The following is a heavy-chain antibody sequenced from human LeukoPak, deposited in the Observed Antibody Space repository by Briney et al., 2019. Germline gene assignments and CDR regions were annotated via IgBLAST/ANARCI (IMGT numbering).Heavy chain of an antibody. CDR3: ARVWYSYGYFDY. D-gene: IGHD5-18*01. CDR1: GYTFTGYY. V-gene: IGHV1-2*06. CDR2: INPNSGGT. Sequence: ASVKVSYKASGYTFTGYYMHWVRQAPGQGLEWMGRINPNSGGTNYAQKFQGRVTMTRDTSISTAYMELSRLRSDDTAVYYCARVWYSYGYFDYWGQGTLVTVSS. J-gene: IGHJ4*02.